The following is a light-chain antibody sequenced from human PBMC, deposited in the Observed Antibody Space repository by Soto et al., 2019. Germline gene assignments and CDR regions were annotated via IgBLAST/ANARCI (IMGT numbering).Light chain of an antibody. Sequence: EIVLTQSPGTLSLSPGERATLSCSASQSVSSSFLAWYQQKPGQAPRLLIYGASSRATGIPDRFSGSGSGTVFTLTISRLEPEDVAVYYCQQYGSSPLTFGGGTKVEIK. V-gene: IGKV3-20*01. CDR3: QQYGSSPLT. J-gene: IGKJ4*01. CDR1: QSVSSSF. CDR2: GAS.